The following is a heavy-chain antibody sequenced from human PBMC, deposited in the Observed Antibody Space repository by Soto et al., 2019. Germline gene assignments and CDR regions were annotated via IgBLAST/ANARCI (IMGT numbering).Heavy chain of an antibody. CDR1: GYTFTSYA. Sequence: ASVKVSCKASGYTFTSYAMHWVRQAPGQRLEWMGWINAGNGNTKYSQKFQGRVTITRDTSASTAYMELSSLRSEDTAVYYCARDRDWLFYYYYGMDVWGQGTTVTVSS. V-gene: IGHV1-3*01. CDR2: INAGNGNT. CDR3: ARDRDWLFYYYYGMDV. J-gene: IGHJ6*02. D-gene: IGHD3-9*01.